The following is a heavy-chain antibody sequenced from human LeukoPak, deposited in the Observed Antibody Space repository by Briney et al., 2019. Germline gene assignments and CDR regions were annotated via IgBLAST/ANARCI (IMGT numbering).Heavy chain of an antibody. V-gene: IGHV3-23*01. CDR1: GFTFNTYD. J-gene: IGHJ4*02. D-gene: IGHD5-18*01. Sequence: GGSLRLSCAVSGFTFNTYDMTWVRQAPGEGLEWVSAINAGATRTYYADSVKGRFTISRDNSKNTLYLQMNSLTAEDTAVYYCAKEAGYNSGYDCFDYWGQGTLVTVSS. CDR2: INAGATRT. CDR3: AKEAGYNSGYDCFDY.